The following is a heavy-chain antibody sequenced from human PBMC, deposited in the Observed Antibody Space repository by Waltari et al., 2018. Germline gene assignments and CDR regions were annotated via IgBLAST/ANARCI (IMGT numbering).Heavy chain of an antibody. CDR2: LWFKGSKK. D-gene: IGHD2-2*01. Sequence: QVQLVESGGGVVQPGRSLRLSCAASGFSFSSYGMHWVRQAPGKGGEWVAVLWFKGSKKYYADAVKGRFTISRDNSKNTLDLQMNSLRAEDTAVYYCARKTRALYFDYWGQGALVTVSS. CDR3: ARKTRALYFDY. CDR1: GFSFSSYG. J-gene: IGHJ4*02. V-gene: IGHV3-33*08.